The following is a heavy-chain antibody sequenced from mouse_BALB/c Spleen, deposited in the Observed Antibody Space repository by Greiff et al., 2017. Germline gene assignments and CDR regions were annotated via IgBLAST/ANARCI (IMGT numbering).Heavy chain of an antibody. CDR3: AGDRSGTTVAY. Sequence: QLVESGPGLVKPSQSLFLACSITGFPITSGYYWIWIRQSPGKPLEWMGYITHSGETFYNPSLQSPISITRETSKNQFFLQLNSVTTEDTAMYYCAGDRSGTTVAYWGQGTLVTVSA. V-gene: IGHV12-3*02. J-gene: IGHJ3*01. D-gene: IGHD1-1*01. CDR1: GFPITSGYY. CDR2: ITHSGET.